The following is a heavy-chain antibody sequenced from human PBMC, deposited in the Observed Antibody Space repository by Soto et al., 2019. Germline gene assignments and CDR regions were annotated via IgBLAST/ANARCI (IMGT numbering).Heavy chain of an antibody. Sequence: EVQLVQSGAEVKKPGESLRISCKGSGYSFTSYWISWVRQMPGKGLEWMGRIDPSDSYTNYSPSFQGHVTISADKSISTAYLQWSSLKASDTAMYYYARQYCGGDCYEYYFDYWGQGTLVTVSS. V-gene: IGHV5-10-1*03. D-gene: IGHD2-21*02. CDR3: ARQYCGGDCYEYYFDY. J-gene: IGHJ4*02. CDR2: IDPSDSYT. CDR1: GYSFTSYW.